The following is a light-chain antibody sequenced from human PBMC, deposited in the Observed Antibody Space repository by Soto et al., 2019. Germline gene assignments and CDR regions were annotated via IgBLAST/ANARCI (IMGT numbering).Light chain of an antibody. J-gene: IGLJ1*01. CDR2: ENN. CDR3: ATWDGSLSVGV. Sequence: SVLPQPPSLSAAPEQKVTISCSGGSSNLGINFVSWYQQFPGGVPKLLIYENNKRPSGIPDRFSGAKSGTSATLDITGLQAGDEADYYCATWDGSLSVGVFGGGTKVTVL. V-gene: IGLV1-51*02. CDR1: SSNLGINF.